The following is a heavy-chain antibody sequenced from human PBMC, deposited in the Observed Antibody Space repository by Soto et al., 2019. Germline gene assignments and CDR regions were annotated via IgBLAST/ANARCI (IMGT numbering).Heavy chain of an antibody. CDR3: ARELSYGMAV. J-gene: IGHJ6*02. V-gene: IGHV4-59*11. CDR1: GASINSHY. Sequence: QVQLQESGPGLVKPSETLSLTCTVSGASINSHYWTWIRQPPGKGLEWIGSIYFSGSTNYNPSLQGRVSISVDRAKSQFSLNLTSVTAADTAMYYCARELSYGMAVWGQGTTVIVSS. CDR2: IYFSGST.